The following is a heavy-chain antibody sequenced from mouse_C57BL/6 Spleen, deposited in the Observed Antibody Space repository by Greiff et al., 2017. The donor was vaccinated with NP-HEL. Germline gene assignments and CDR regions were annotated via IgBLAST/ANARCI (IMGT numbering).Heavy chain of an antibody. CDR1: GYTFTSYW. Sequence: QVQLQQPGAELVKPGASVKMSCKASGYTFTSYWITWVKQRPGQGLEWIGDIYPGSGSTNYNEKFKSKATLTVDTSSSTAYMHLSSLTSEDSAVYYCAREGFITTVQGYFDVWGTGTTVTVSS. CDR2: IYPGSGST. D-gene: IGHD1-1*01. CDR3: AREGFITTVQGYFDV. V-gene: IGHV1-55*01. J-gene: IGHJ1*03.